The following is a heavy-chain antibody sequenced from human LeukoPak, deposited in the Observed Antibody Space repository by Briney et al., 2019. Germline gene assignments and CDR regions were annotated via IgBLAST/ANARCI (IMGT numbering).Heavy chain of an antibody. Sequence: ASVKVSCKASGYTFTSYDINWVRQATGQGLEWMGWMNPNSGNTGYAQKFQGRVTMTRNTSISTAYMELSSLRSEDTAVYYCARPKRWLQPYAFDIWGQGTMVTVSS. D-gene: IGHD5-12*01. CDR3: ARPKRWLQPYAFDI. CDR2: MNPNSGNT. J-gene: IGHJ3*02. V-gene: IGHV1-8*01. CDR1: GYTFTSYD.